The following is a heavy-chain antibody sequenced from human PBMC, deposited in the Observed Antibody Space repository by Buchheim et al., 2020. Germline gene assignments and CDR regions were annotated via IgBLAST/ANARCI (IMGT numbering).Heavy chain of an antibody. CDR2: ISYDGSNK. Sequence: VQLVESGGGVVQPGRSLRLSCAASGFTFSSYGMHWVRQAPGKGLEWVAVISYDGSNKYYADSVKGRFTISRDNSKNTLYLQMNSLRAEDTAVYYCAKDHRGEFIYYYYGMDVWGQGTT. CDR3: AKDHRGEFIYYYYGMDV. CDR1: GFTFSSYG. V-gene: IGHV3-30*18. J-gene: IGHJ6*02. D-gene: IGHD3-16*01.